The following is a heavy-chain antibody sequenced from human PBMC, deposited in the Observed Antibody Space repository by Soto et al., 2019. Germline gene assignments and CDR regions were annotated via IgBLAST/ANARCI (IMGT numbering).Heavy chain of an antibody. J-gene: IGHJ4*02. D-gene: IGHD3-22*01. CDR2: ISGNGGT. CDR1: GFTFRIYA. Sequence: EVQLLEFGGAVTQPGGSLRLFCAASGFTFRIYAMSWVRQARGKGLEWMSTISGNGGTSYADFVRSRFTISRDNSNNTLYLQINSLRVEDTAVYYCATDAPGSGWLSDYWGQGTRVTVSS. V-gene: IGHV3-23*01. CDR3: ATDAPGSGWLSDY.